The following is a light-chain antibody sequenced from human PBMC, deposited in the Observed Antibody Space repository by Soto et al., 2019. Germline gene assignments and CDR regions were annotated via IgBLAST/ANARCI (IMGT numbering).Light chain of an antibody. CDR3: QQYYSYPPWT. J-gene: IGKJ1*01. V-gene: IGKV1-8*01. CDR2: AAS. Sequence: AIRMTQSPSSLSASTGDRVTITCRASQGISSYLAWYQQKPGKAPKLLIYAASTVQSGVPSRFSGSGSGTYFTLTISCLQSEDFATYYCQQYYSYPPWTFGQGTKVEIK. CDR1: QGISSY.